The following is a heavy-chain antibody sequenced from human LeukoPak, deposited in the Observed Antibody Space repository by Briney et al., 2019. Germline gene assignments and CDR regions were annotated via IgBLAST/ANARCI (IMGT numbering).Heavy chain of an antibody. J-gene: IGHJ4*02. CDR1: GGSISSYY. CDR2: IYYRGST. Sequence: PSETLSLTCTVSGGSISSYYWSWIRQPPGKGLEWIAYIYYRGSTNYNPSLKSRVTISVDTSKNQFSLTLSSVTAADTAVYYCARRTTGTGPFDYWGQGTLVTVSS. V-gene: IGHV4-59*08. CDR3: ARRTTGTGPFDY. D-gene: IGHD1-1*01.